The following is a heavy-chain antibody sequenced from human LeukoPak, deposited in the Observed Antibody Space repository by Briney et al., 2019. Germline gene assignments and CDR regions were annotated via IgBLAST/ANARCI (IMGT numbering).Heavy chain of an antibody. CDR2: INYSGSS. Sequence: SETLSLTCIVSGDSISSDYWSWIRQSPGKGLEWIGYINYSGSSEYNPSLKSRVTISVDRSKNQDSLKMRSVTAADTAVYYCARLDCISDTCYNYWALGALVTVSS. D-gene: IGHD2-21*01. CDR3: ARLDCISDTCYNY. V-gene: IGHV4-59*08. J-gene: IGHJ4*02. CDR1: GDSISSDY.